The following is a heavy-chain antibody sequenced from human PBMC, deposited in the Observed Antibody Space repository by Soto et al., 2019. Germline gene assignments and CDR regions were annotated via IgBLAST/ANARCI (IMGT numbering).Heavy chain of an antibody. D-gene: IGHD6-13*01. CDR2: ISSSSSYI. CDR1: GFTFSSYS. Sequence: GGSLRLSCAASGFTFSSYSMNWVRQAPGKGLEWVSSISSSSSYIYYADSVKGRFTISRDNAKNTLYLQMNSLRAEDTAVYYCARTTRRAAEQNPDDYWGQGTLVTVSS. CDR3: ARTTRRAAEQNPDDY. V-gene: IGHV3-21*01. J-gene: IGHJ4*02.